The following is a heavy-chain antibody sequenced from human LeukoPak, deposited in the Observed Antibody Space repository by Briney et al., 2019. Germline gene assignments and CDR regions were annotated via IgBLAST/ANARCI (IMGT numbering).Heavy chain of an antibody. D-gene: IGHD6-19*01. Sequence: SETLSLTCTVSGGSISSSSYYWGWIRQPPGKGLEWIGSIYYSGSTYYNPSLKSRVTISVDTSKNEFSLKLSSVTAADTALYYCARRTVTNGWFRIDYWGQGSLVIVSS. CDR3: ARRTVTNGWFRIDY. V-gene: IGHV4-39*07. J-gene: IGHJ4*02. CDR2: IYYSGST. CDR1: GGSISSSSYY.